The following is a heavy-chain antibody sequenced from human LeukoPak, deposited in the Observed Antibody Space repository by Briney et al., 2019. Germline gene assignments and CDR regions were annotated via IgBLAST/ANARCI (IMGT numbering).Heavy chain of an antibody. CDR3: TRGSIAYYYMDV. D-gene: IGHD3-22*01. CDR2: IYYSGST. CDR1: GGSISSYY. J-gene: IGHJ6*03. Sequence: PSETLSLTCTVSGGSISSYYWSWIRQPPGKGLEWIGHIYYSGSTNYNPSLKSRVTISVDTSKNQFSLKLSSVTAADTAVYYCTRGSIAYYYMDVWGKGTTVTISS. V-gene: IGHV4-59*01.